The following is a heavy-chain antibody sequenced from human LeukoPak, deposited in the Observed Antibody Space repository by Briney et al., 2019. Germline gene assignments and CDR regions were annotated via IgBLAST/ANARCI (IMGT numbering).Heavy chain of an antibody. CDR3: ASAVGATLDY. D-gene: IGHD1-26*01. CDR1: GFTFSSYA. CDR2: ISYDGSNK. Sequence: PGGSLRLSCAASGFTFSSYAMHWVRQAPGKGLEWVAVISYDGSNKYYADSVKGRFTISRDNSKNTLYLQMNSLRAEDTAVYYCASAVGATLDYWGQGTLVTVSS. J-gene: IGHJ4*02. V-gene: IGHV3-30-3*01.